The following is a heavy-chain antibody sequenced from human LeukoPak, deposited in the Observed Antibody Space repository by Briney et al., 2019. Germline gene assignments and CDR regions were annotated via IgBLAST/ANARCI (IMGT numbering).Heavy chain of an antibody. Sequence: GGSLRLSCAASGFTFSSYSMNWVRQAPGKGLEWVSYISSSSSSIYYADSVKGRFTISRDNAKKPLYLQMNSLRDEDTAVYYCARLDTSMVEDYWGQGTLVSVSS. CDR1: GFTFSSYS. V-gene: IGHV3-48*02. CDR3: ARLDTSMVEDY. J-gene: IGHJ4*02. CDR2: ISSSSSSI. D-gene: IGHD5-18*01.